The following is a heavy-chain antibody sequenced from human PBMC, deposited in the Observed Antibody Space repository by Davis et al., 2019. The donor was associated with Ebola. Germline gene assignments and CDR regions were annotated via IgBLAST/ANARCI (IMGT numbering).Heavy chain of an antibody. CDR2: IYYSGST. CDR3: ARGPNVRGMDV. V-gene: IGHV4-39*01. D-gene: IGHD6-6*01. Sequence: SETLSLTCTVSGGSISSSSYYWGWIRQPPGKGLEWIGNIYYSGSTYYNPSLKSRVTISVDTSKNQFSLKLSSVTAADTAVYYCARGPNVRGMDVWGQGTTVTVSS. J-gene: IGHJ6*02. CDR1: GGSISSSSYY.